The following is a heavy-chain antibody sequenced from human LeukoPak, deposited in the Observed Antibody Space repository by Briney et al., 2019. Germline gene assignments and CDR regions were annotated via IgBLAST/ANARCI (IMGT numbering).Heavy chain of an antibody. CDR1: GYSISSGSY. Sequence: SETLSLTCTVSGYSISSGSYWGWIRQPPGKGLEWIGSTHHSGTTYYNPSLKSRVTISIDTSKNQFSLMLSSVTAADTAVYYCARGSPGDPWGQGTLVTVSS. CDR2: THHSGTT. V-gene: IGHV4-38-2*02. J-gene: IGHJ5*02. CDR3: ARGSPGDP.